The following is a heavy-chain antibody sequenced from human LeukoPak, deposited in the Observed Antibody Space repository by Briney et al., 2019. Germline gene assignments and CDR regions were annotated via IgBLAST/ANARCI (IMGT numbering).Heavy chain of an antibody. CDR2: IVVGSGNT. J-gene: IGHJ6*03. Sequence: GASVKVSCEASGFTFTSSAMQWVRQARGQRLEWIGWIVVGSGNTNYAQKFQERVTITRDMSTSTAYMQLSSLRSEDTAVYYCARAPIGGGMATCYYMDVWAKGTTVTISS. D-gene: IGHD5-24*01. V-gene: IGHV1-58*02. CDR3: ARAPIGGGMATCYYMDV. CDR1: GFTFTSSA.